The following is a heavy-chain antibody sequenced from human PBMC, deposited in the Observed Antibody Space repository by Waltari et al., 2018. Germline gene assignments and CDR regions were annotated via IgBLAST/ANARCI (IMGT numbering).Heavy chain of an antibody. CDR2: INPKGGDT. D-gene: IGHD6-19*01. CDR3: ARDNSYTRERSGWWFDP. CDR1: GYTFTSHW. Sequence: QVQLVQSGAEVKKPGASVKVSCKASGYTFTSHWMHWVRQAPGQGPEWMGVINPKGGDTMYAQKFQGRLTMTRDTSTSTDYMELSSLRSEDTAIYYCARDNSYTRERSGWWFDPWGPGTLVTVSS. V-gene: IGHV1-46*01. J-gene: IGHJ5*02.